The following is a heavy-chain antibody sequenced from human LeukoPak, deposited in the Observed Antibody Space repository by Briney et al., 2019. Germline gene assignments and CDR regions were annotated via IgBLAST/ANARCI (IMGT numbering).Heavy chain of an antibody. CDR2: IYYSGSI. D-gene: IGHD4-17*01. J-gene: IGHJ6*02. CDR3: ASLVTTGAYFYYYGLDV. CDR1: GGSISSTSYY. V-gene: IGHV4-39*01. Sequence: SETLSLTCTVSGGSISSTSYYWGWIRQPPGKGLECIGSIYYSGSIYYNPSRKSRVTISVDTSKNQFSLKLSSVTAPDTAVYYCASLVTTGAYFYYYGLDVWGPGTTVTVSS.